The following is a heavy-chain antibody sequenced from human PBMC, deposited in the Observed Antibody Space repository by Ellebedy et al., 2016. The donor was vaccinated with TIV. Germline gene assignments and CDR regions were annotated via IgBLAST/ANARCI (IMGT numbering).Heavy chain of an antibody. V-gene: IGHV4-34*01. CDR1: VGSFSDYY. J-gene: IGHJ6*02. CDR2: INHSGST. CDR3: ARAWGYGDYGVDV. D-gene: IGHD4-17*01. Sequence: SETLSLTXAVYVGSFSDYYGTWIRQPPGKGLEWIGEINHSGSTNYNPSLKSRVTISVDTSKNQFSLKLSSVTAADTAVYYCARAWGYGDYGVDVWGQGTTVTVSS.